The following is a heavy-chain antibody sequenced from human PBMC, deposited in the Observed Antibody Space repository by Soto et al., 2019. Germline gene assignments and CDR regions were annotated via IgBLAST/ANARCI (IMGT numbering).Heavy chain of an antibody. J-gene: IGHJ6*02. CDR2: IIPIFGTA. V-gene: IGHV1-69*13. CDR3: ARGYCTNGVCSWGMDV. CDR1: GGTFSSYA. D-gene: IGHD2-8*01. Sequence: EASVKVSCKASGGTFSSYAISWVRQAPGQGLEWMGGIIPIFGTANYAQKFQGRVTITADESTSTAYMELSSLRSEDTAVYYCARGYCTNGVCSWGMDVWGQGTTVTVSS.